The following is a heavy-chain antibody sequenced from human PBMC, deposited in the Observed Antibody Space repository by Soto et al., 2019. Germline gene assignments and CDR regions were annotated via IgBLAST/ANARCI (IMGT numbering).Heavy chain of an antibody. CDR2: ISAGNGKT. CDR3: ARDWGRDVLAY. J-gene: IGHJ4*02. Sequence: QVHLVQSGAEEKKPGASVKVSCKASGYTFNDYAIHWVRRAPGQRFEWMGWISAGNGKTKYSPKFQDRVTITRETSETTAYMELSSLRSEDTAVYFCARDWGRDVLAYWGQGTLVTVSS. CDR1: GYTFNDYA. D-gene: IGHD3-16*01. V-gene: IGHV1-3*05.